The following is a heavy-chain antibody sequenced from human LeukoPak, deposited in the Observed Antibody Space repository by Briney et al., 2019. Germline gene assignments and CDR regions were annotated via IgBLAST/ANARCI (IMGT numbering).Heavy chain of an antibody. Sequence: AGGSLRLSCVTSGFTFSHYGMHWVRQFPGKGLEWVAAISFDAEGDYHVDSVKGRFTISRDNAKNSLYLQMNSLRAEDTAVYYCAREGSSSGYFDYWGQGTLVTVSS. J-gene: IGHJ4*02. CDR3: AREGSSSGYFDY. CDR1: GFTFSHYG. CDR2: ISFDAEGD. V-gene: IGHV3-30*03. D-gene: IGHD6-6*01.